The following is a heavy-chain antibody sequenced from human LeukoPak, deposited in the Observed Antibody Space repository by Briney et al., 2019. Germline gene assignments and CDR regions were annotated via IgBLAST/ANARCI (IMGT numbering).Heavy chain of an antibody. CDR3: ARETRRYDSSGYYYVVIDY. Sequence: PGGSLRLSCAASGFTVSSNYMSWVRQAPGKGLEWVSLIYINGNTYYGDSVKGRFTISRDNAKNSLYLQMNSLRAEDTAVYYCARETRRYDSSGYYYVVIDYWGQGTLVTVSS. CDR2: IYINGNT. CDR1: GFTVSSNY. V-gene: IGHV3-53*01. D-gene: IGHD3-22*01. J-gene: IGHJ4*02.